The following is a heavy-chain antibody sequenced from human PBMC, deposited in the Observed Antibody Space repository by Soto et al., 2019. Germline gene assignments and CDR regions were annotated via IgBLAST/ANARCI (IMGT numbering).Heavy chain of an antibody. Sequence: ESGPTLVNPTQTLTLTCVFSGFSLNTGGVTEGWIRQPPGKALEWVALIYWDDGKRYSPSLKSRLTITKETSRNQVVLTMTNVDPEDTATYFCAHSPAPRVYFQHWGEGTLVTVSS. CDR3: AHSPAPRVYFQH. V-gene: IGHV2-5*02. D-gene: IGHD3-10*01. J-gene: IGHJ1*01. CDR1: GFSLNTGGVT. CDR2: IYWDDGK.